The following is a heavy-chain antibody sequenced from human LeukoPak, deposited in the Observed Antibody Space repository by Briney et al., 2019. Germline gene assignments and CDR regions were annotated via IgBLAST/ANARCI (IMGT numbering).Heavy chain of an antibody. D-gene: IGHD3-3*01. Sequence: GGSLRLSCAASGFTFSSYWMSWVRQAPGKGLEWVANIKQDGSEKYYVDSVKGRFTISRDNAKNSLYLQMNSLRAEDTAVYYCARDLGRGTIFGVVIPHNWFDPWGQGTLVTVSS. CDR1: GFTFSSYW. CDR3: ARDLGRGTIFGVVIPHNWFDP. CDR2: IKQDGSEK. V-gene: IGHV3-7*01. J-gene: IGHJ5*02.